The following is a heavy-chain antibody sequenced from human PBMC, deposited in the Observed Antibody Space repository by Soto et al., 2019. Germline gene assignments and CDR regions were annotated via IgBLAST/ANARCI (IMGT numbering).Heavy chain of an antibody. J-gene: IGHJ6*02. CDR3: ARDRVWTGDYYGMDV. Sequence: GGCLRQSWISSGPNFGSGGMNWLRQSPVKGLEWVSSISSSSSYIYHADSVKGRFTISRDNAKNSLYLQMNSLRAEDTAVYYCARDRVWTGDYYGMDVWGQGNTVTGSS. CDR2: ISSSSSYI. V-gene: IGHV3-21*01. CDR1: GPNFGSGG. D-gene: IGHD3-3*01.